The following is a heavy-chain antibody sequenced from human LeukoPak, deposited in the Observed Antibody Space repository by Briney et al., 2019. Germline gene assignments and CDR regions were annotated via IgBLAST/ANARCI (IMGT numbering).Heavy chain of an antibody. CDR2: IIPILGIA. D-gene: IGHD3-22*01. CDR3: ASPPADYYGSRDYFDY. V-gene: IGHV1-69*04. CDR1: GGTFISYV. J-gene: IGHJ4*02. Sequence: SVKVSFKASGGTFISYVISWVRQAPGQGLEWMGRIIPILGIANYAQKFQGRVTIAADKSTSTAYMELSSLRSEDTAVYYCASPPADYYGSRDYFDYWGQGTLVTVSS.